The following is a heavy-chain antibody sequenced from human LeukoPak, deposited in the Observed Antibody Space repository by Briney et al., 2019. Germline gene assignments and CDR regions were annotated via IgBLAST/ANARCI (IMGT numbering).Heavy chain of an antibody. CDR1: SGSFSGYY. CDR3: ASAVIGSPLGDCSGGSCYSLGSPSYRKFDY. V-gene: IGHV4-34*01. CDR2: INHSGSN. D-gene: IGHD2-15*01. Sequence: PSETPSLTCAVYSGSFSGYYWSWIRQPPGKGLEWIGEINHSGSNNYYPALKRRLTISVDTSKNQVSLKLSSVTAADTAVYYCASAVIGSPLGDCSGGSCYSLGSPSYRKFDYWGQGNLVTVSS. J-gene: IGHJ4*02.